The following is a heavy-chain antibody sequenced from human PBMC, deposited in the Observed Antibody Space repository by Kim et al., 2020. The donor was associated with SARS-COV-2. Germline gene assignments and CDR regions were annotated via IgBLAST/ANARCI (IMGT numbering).Heavy chain of an antibody. D-gene: IGHD1-26*01. V-gene: IGHV1-8*02. J-gene: IGHJ4*02. CDR2: MNPNSGNT. CDR3: ARADRGIVGATVYYFDY. Sequence: ASVKVSCKASGYTFTSYDINWVRQATGQGLEWMGWMNPNSGNTGYAQKFQGRVTMTRNTSISTAYMELSSLRSEDTAVYYCARADRGIVGATVYYFDYWGQGTRVTVSS. CDR1: GYTFTSYD.